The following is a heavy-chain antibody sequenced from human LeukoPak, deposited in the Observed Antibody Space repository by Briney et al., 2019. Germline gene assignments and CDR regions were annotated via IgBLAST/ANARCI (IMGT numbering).Heavy chain of an antibody. V-gene: IGHV3-23*01. D-gene: IGHD2-15*01. CDR2: ISNSGVNT. CDR3: AKALISSTYYFDV. Sequence: PGGSLRLSCAAFGFTFSSYAMNWVRQAPGKGLEWVSAISNSGVNTYYADSVRGRFTISRDNSENTLYLQMNSLRAEDTAIYYCAKALISSTYYFDVWGRGTLVTVSS. CDR1: GFTFSSYA. J-gene: IGHJ2*01.